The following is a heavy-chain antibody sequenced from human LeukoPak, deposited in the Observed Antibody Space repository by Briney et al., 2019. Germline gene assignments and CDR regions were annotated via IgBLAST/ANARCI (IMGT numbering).Heavy chain of an antibody. CDR3: ARGDFGETNTAFDV. Sequence: GSVKVSCKTSVYTFTDYDVHWVRQAPGQGLEWMGWINPNSATTNYAQRLQGRVTFTRDTSLSVAYMELSSLTSEDAAVYFCARGDFGETNTAFDVWGQGTLVAVSS. CDR1: VYTFTDYD. J-gene: IGHJ3*01. D-gene: IGHD4-17*01. CDR2: INPNSATT. V-gene: IGHV1-8*03.